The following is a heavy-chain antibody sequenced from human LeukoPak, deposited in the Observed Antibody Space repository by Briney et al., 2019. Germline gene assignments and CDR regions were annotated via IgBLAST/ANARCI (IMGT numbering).Heavy chain of an antibody. V-gene: IGHV3-23*01. J-gene: IGHJ4*02. CDR3: VLNAHSSGMTT. CDR2: VVGSGDAT. CDR1: GFTFSSCS. D-gene: IGHD3-10*01. Sequence: GGSLRLSCAASGFTFSSCSMNWVRQAPGKGLEWVSAVVGSGDATYYADSVKGRFTISRDNSKNTLFLQMNSLRAEDTAIYYCVLNAHSSGMTTWGQGTLVTVSS.